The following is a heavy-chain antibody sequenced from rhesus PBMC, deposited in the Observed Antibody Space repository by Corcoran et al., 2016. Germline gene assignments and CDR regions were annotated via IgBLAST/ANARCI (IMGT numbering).Heavy chain of an antibody. J-gene: IGHJ4*01. V-gene: IGHV4-173*01. CDR3: ARDGGTMARLDY. D-gene: IGHD3-28*01. CDR2: IPGSGGST. Sequence: QLQLQESGPGLVKPSETLSLTCAVSGGSISSNYWSWIRQPPGKGLGWIGRIPGSGGSTNYNPSLKSRVTISTDTSKNQFSLKLSSVTAADTAVYYCARDGGTMARLDYWGQGVLVTVSS. CDR1: GGSISSNY.